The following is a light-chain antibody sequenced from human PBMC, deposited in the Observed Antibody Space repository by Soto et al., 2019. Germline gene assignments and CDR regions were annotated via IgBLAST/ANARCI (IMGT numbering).Light chain of an antibody. Sequence: QSALTQPASVSGSPGQSITISCTGTSSDVGAYNYVSWYQQHSGKAPKLMIYDVTNRPSGVSNRFSGSKSGNTASLTISGLQADDGAKYYCNSYTPRSTRVFGGGTKLPAL. V-gene: IGLV2-14*03. CDR1: SSDVGAYNY. CDR3: NSYTPRSTRV. J-gene: IGLJ2*01. CDR2: DVT.